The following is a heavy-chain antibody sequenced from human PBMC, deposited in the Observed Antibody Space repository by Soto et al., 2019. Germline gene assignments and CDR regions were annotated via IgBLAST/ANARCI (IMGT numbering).Heavy chain of an antibody. D-gene: IGHD6-19*01. Sequence: PSETLSLTCTVSGGSISSSSYYWVWIRQPPGKGLVLIRSIYYSGSTFYNPSLKSRVTIPVDTSKNQFSLKLSSVTAADTAVYYCTRLDQWLVLPSHKDYYYGMDVWGQGTTVTVSS. CDR2: IYYSGST. J-gene: IGHJ6*02. V-gene: IGHV4-39*01. CDR1: GGSISSSSYY. CDR3: TRLDQWLVLPSHKDYYYGMDV.